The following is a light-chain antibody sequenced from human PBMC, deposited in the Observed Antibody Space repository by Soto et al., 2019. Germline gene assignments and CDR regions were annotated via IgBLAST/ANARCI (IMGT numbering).Light chain of an antibody. J-gene: IGKJ3*01. CDR1: QTFRNN. CDR2: GAS. Sequence: EIVMTQSPATLSVSPGERATLSCRASQTFRNNLAWYQQKPGQAPRLLFYGASTRAADIPARFSGSGSGTEFTLTITSLQSEDFAVYYCQQRSNQFTSGPGTKVDIK. CDR3: QQRSNQFT. V-gene: IGKV3-15*01.